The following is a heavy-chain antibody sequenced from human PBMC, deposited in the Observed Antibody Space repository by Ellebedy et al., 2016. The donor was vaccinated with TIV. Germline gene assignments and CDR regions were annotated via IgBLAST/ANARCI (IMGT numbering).Heavy chain of an antibody. J-gene: IGHJ4*02. CDR3: ACSTLSTVAPRLEVDY. CDR2: INPNSGGT. CDR1: GYTFTGYY. D-gene: IGHD4-23*01. Sequence: ASVKVSCXASGYTFTGYYMHWVRQAPGQGLEWMGWINPNSGGTNYAQKFQGRVTMTRDTSISTAYMELSRLRSDDTAVYYCACSTLSTVAPRLEVDYWGQGTLVTVSS. V-gene: IGHV1-2*02.